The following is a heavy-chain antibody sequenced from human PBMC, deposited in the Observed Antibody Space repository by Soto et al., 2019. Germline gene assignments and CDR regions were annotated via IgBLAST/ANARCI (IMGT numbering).Heavy chain of an antibody. CDR1: GGSISSYY. CDR3: ARSSRYNWNYEQPV. J-gene: IGHJ6*02. D-gene: IGHD1-7*01. Sequence: SETLSLTCTVSGGSISSYYWSWIRQPPGKGLEWIGYIYYSGSTNYNPSLKSRVTISVDTSKNQFSLKLSSVTAADTAVYYCARSSRYNWNYEQPVWGQGTTVTVSS. CDR2: IYYSGST. V-gene: IGHV4-59*01.